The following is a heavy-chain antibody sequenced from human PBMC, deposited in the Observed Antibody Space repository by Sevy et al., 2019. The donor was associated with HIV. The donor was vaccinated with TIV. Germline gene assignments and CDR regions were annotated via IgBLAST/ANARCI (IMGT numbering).Heavy chain of an antibody. J-gene: IGHJ6*03. V-gene: IGHV3-30*18. CDR2: ISYDGSNK. CDR1: GFTFSSYG. CDR3: AKDPGAYSYYMDV. Sequence: GGSLRLSCAASGFTFSSYGMHWVRQAPGKGLEWVAVISYDGSNKYYADSVKGRFTISRDNSKNTLYLQMNSLRAEDTAVYYCAKDPGAYSYYMDVWGKGTTVTVSS.